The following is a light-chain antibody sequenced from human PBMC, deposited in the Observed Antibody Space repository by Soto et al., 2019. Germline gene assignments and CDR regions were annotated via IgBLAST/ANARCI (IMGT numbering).Light chain of an antibody. CDR2: SNN. CDR1: SSNIGSNT. V-gene: IGLV1-44*01. Sequence: QSVLTQPPSASGTPGQTVTISCPGSSSNIGSNTVTWYQQFQGRAHSLLIHSNNQRPSGVPDQFSGAKSGTSASLAISGLQPEDEADDYCAAWDDRLNGCVFGTGTKLTVL. CDR3: AAWDDRLNGCV. J-gene: IGLJ1*01.